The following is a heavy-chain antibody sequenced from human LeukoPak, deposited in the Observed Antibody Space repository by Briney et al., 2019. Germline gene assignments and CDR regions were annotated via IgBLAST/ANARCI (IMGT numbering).Heavy chain of an antibody. CDR3: ARSKVVVPAAIDY. J-gene: IGHJ4*02. V-gene: IGHV4-34*01. CDR1: GGSFSGYY. Sequence: SETLSLTCAVYGGSFSGYYWSWIRQPPGKGLEWIGEINHSGSTNYNPSLKSRVTISVDTSKNQFSLKLSSVTAADTAVYYCARSKVVVPAAIDYWGQGTLVTVSS. CDR2: INHSGST. D-gene: IGHD2-2*01.